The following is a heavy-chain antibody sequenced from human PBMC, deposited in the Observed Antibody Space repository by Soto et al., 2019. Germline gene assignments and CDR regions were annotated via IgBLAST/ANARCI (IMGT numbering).Heavy chain of an antibody. CDR2: ISSNGGST. V-gene: IGHV3-64D*06. CDR3: VRAPPMVRGSSPDY. Sequence: SLRLSCSSSGFTFSSYAMHWVRQAPGKGLEYVSAISSNGGSTYYADSVKGRFTISRDNSKNTLYLQMSSLRAEDTAVYYCVRAPPMVRGSSPDYWGQGTLVTVSS. J-gene: IGHJ4*02. CDR1: GFTFSSYA. D-gene: IGHD3-10*01.